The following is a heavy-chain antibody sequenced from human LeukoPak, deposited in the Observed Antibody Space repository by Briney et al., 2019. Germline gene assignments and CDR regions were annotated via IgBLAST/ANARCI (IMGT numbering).Heavy chain of an antibody. Sequence: PGAFLILPCASSCFTFSSYGMHGCRQAPGKVLEWVAVIWYDGSNKYYADSVKGRFTISRDNSKNTLYLQMNSLRAEDTAVYYCARGSSIFDYWGQGTLVTVSS. CDR3: ARGSSIFDY. CDR1: CFTFSSYG. J-gene: IGHJ4*02. CDR2: IWYDGSNK. V-gene: IGHV3-33*01. D-gene: IGHD2-15*01.